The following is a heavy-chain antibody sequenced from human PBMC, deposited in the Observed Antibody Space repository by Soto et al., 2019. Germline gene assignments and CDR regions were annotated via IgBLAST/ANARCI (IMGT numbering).Heavy chain of an antibody. D-gene: IGHD6-13*01. Sequence: GGSLRLSCAASGFTFSSYAMHWVRQAPGKGLEWVAVISYDGSNKYYADSVKGRFTISRDNSKNTLYLQMNNLRAEDTAVYYCARDKQQLALDYWGQGTLVTVSS. CDR3: ARDKQQLALDY. J-gene: IGHJ4*02. V-gene: IGHV3-30-3*01. CDR2: ISYDGSNK. CDR1: GFTFSSYA.